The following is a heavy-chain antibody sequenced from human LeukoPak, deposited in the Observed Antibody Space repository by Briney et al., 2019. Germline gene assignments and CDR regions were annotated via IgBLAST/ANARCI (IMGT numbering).Heavy chain of an antibody. J-gene: IGHJ4*02. Sequence: GESLKISCKGSGYSFNMYWIGLVRQMPGKGLEWMGIIYPGDSDTRYSPSFQGQVTISADKSISNAYLQWSSLYPSVTLMYYCARAWSCSGGSCYAEDWGQGTLVTVSS. CDR3: ARAWSCSGGSCYAED. CDR1: GYSFNMYW. D-gene: IGHD2-15*01. V-gene: IGHV5-51*01. CDR2: IYPGDSDT.